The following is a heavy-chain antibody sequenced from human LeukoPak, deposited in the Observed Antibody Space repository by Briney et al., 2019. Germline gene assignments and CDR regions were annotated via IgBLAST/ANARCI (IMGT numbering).Heavy chain of an antibody. CDR2: ISSSGSTI. D-gene: IGHD3-3*01. Sequence: PGGSLRLSCAASGFTFSDYYMSWIRQAPGKGLEWVSYISSSGSTIYYADSVKGRFTISRDNAKNSLYLQMNSLRAEDTAVYYCARPRFLEWLSAYFDYWGQGTLVTVSS. V-gene: IGHV3-11*01. CDR3: ARPRFLEWLSAYFDY. CDR1: GFTFSDYY. J-gene: IGHJ4*02.